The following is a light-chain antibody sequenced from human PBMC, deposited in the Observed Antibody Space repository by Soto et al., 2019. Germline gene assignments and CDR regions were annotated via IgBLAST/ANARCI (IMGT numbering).Light chain of an antibody. CDR3: QQSYSTPRKT. CDR1: QSINSY. CDR2: GAS. J-gene: IGKJ1*01. Sequence: DIQMTQSPSFLSASVGDRVTITCRASQSINSYLNWYQQKPGKGPNLLIYGASSLQSGVSSRFSGSGSGTDFTLTISSLQPEDFATYYCQQSYSTPRKTFGQGTKVELK. V-gene: IGKV1-39*01.